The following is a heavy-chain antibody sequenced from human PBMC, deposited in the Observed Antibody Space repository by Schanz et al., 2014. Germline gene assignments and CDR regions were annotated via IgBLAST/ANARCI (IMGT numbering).Heavy chain of an antibody. V-gene: IGHV3-23*01. CDR1: EFTFSTDA. Sequence: DVHLLESGGGLVQPGGSLRLSCAASEFTFSTDAMSWVRQAPGKGLEWVSAMNESHSTIYYADSVKGRFTISRDNSKNSLYLQMNSLRAEDTAVYYCAKGRCGELSAFDIWGQGTMVTVSS. J-gene: IGHJ3*02. D-gene: IGHD3-10*01. CDR2: MNESHSTI. CDR3: AKGRCGELSAFDI.